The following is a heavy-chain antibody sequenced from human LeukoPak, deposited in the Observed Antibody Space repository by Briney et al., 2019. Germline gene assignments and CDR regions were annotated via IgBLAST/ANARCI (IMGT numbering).Heavy chain of an antibody. CDR1: GYSVMELS. CDR3: ARGIIGYYFDY. Sequence: ASVKVSCKVSGYSVMELSMHWVRQAPGKGLEWMGGFDPEDGETIYAQKFQGRVTMTTDTSTSTAYMELRSLRSDDTAVYYCARGIIGYYFDYWGQGTLVTVSS. D-gene: IGHD2-15*01. J-gene: IGHJ4*02. V-gene: IGHV1-24*01. CDR2: FDPEDGET.